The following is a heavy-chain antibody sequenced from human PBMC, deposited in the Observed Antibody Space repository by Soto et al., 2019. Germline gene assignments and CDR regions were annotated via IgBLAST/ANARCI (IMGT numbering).Heavy chain of an antibody. CDR3: ANRVGYSYGTFDY. CDR2: ISGSGGST. CDR1: GFTFSSYA. D-gene: IGHD5-18*01. Sequence: GGSLRLSCAASGFTFSSYAMSWVRQAPGKGLEWVSAISGSGGSTYYADSVKGRFTISRDNSKNSLYLQMNSLRAEDTAVYYCANRVGYSYGTFDYWGQGPLVTVSS. V-gene: IGHV3-23*01. J-gene: IGHJ4*02.